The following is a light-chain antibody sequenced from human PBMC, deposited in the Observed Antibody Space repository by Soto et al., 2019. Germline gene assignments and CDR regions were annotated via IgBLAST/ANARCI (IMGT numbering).Light chain of an antibody. J-gene: IGLJ3*02. Sequence: QSALSQPASVSGSPGQSISISCTGTSSDIGAYDYVSWHQQYPGKAPKLIIYAVTDRPSGISDRFSASKSGNTASLAISGLQPEDEADYYCSSHTTSNTWVFGGGTKLTVL. CDR3: SSHTTSNTWV. V-gene: IGLV2-14*01. CDR2: AVT. CDR1: SSDIGAYDY.